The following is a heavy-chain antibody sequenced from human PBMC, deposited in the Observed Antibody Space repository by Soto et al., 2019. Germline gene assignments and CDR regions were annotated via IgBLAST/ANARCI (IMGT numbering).Heavy chain of an antibody. J-gene: IGHJ6*02. CDR2: IYSSGST. V-gene: IGHV4-59*01. CDR1: GGSINSYY. D-gene: IGHD3-22*01. Sequence: QVQLQESGPGLVKPSETLSLTCTVSGGSINSYYWSWIRQPPGKGLEWIGHIYSSGSTNYNPSLKTRVTMSLDTSKNQFSLKLNSVSAADTAVYYCVRHRVDYDSSGYYYYDYGMDVWGQGTTVTVSS. CDR3: VRHRVDYDSSGYYYYDYGMDV.